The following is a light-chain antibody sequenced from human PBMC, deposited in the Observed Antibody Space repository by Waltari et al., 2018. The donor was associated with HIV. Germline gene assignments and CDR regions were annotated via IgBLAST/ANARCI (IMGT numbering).Light chain of an antibody. J-gene: IGLJ1*01. CDR2: DVT. CDR1: SSDVGYYNY. V-gene: IGLV2-23*02. Sequence: QSALTQPASVSGSPGQSITISCTGTSSDVGYYNYVSWYQQYPGKAPKLMIYDVTKRPSAVSNRFSGSKSGNTASLTNSGLQAEDEADYYCCSYAGSSIYYVFGTGTKVTVL. CDR3: CSYAGSSIYYV.